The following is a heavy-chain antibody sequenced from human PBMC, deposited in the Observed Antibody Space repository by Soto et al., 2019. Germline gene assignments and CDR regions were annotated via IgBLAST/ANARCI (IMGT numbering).Heavy chain of an antibody. CDR1: GGSISSGGYS. CDR3: ARGGYCISTSCRQNWFDP. D-gene: IGHD2-2*01. CDR2: IYHSGST. V-gene: IGHV4-30-2*01. J-gene: IGHJ5*02. Sequence: QLQLQESGSGLVKPSQTLSLTCAVSGGSISSGGYSWSWIRQPPGKGLEWIGYIYHSGSTYYNPSLKSRVTISVDRSKNQFSLKLSSVTAADTAVYYCARGGYCISTSCRQNWFDPWGQGTLVTVSS.